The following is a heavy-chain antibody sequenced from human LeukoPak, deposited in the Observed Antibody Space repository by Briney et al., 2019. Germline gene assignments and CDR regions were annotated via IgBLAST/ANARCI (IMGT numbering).Heavy chain of an antibody. D-gene: IGHD2-15*01. J-gene: IGHJ4*02. Sequence: GGSLRLSCAASGFTVSRNYMSWVRQAPGKGLEWVSVIYSGGSTYYADSVKGRFTISRDNSKNTLYLQMNSLRAEDTAVYYCVTCYCSGGSCYSFDYWGQGTLVTVSS. CDR1: GFTVSRNY. V-gene: IGHV3-53*01. CDR2: IYSGGST. CDR3: VTCYCSGGSCYSFDY.